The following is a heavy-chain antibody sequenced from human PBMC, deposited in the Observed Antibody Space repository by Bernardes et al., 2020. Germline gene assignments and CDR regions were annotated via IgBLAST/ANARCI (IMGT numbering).Heavy chain of an antibody. CDR2: ISSSGTTI. J-gene: IGHJ6*03. CDR1: GFTFSNYE. CDR3: ARVTSDDFWSGDSRYFYYYMDV. V-gene: IGHV3-48*03. Sequence: GGSLRLSCAASGFTFSNYEINWVRQAPGKGLEWVSYISSSGTTIYYADSVKGRFTISRDNAKNSLYLQMNSLRAEDTAVYYCARVTSDDFWSGDSRYFYYYMDVWGKGTTVTVSS. D-gene: IGHD3-3*01.